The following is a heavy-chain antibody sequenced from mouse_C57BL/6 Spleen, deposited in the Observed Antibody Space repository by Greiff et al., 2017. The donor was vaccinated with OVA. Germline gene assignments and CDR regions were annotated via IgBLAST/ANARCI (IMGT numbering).Heavy chain of an antibody. CDR3: ARGLTGKRSYAMDY. Sequence: EVKLMESEGGLVQPGSSMKLSCTASGFTFSDYYMAWVRQVPEKGLEWVANINYDGSSTYYLDSLKSRFIISRDNAKNILYLQMSSLKSEDTATYYCARGLTGKRSYAMDYWGQGTSVTVSS. CDR1: GFTFSDYY. J-gene: IGHJ4*01. D-gene: IGHD4-1*01. V-gene: IGHV5-16*01. CDR2: INYDGSST.